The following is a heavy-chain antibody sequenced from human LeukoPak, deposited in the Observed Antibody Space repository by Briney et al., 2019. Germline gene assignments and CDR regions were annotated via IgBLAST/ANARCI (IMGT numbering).Heavy chain of an antibody. CDR1: GFTFSSYW. J-gene: IGHJ6*03. Sequence: GGSLRLSCAASGFTFSSYWMHWVRQAPGKGLVWVSRINTDGSSTSYADSVKGRFTISRDNAKNTLYLQMNSLRAEDTAVYYCARVGSGYYFYYYYYMDVWGKGTTVTVSS. D-gene: IGHD3-22*01. CDR3: ARVGSGYYFYYYYYMDV. CDR2: INTDGSST. V-gene: IGHV3-74*01.